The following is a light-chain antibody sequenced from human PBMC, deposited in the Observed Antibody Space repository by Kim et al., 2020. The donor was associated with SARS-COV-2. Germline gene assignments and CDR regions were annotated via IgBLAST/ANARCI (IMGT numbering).Light chain of an antibody. CDR2: DAS. J-gene: IGKJ4*01. CDR3: QQYGSAPLT. Sequence: PGERATLSCGASQSLGSNLAWYQQKPGLAPRLLIYDASSRATGIPDRFSGSGSGTDFTLTISRLEPEDFAVYYCQQYGSAPLTFGGRTKVDI. CDR1: QSLGSN. V-gene: IGKV3D-20*01.